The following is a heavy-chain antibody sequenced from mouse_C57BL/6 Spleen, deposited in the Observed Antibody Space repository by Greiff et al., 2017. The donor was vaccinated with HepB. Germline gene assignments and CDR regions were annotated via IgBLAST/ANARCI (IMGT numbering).Heavy chain of an antibody. CDR2: ISSGGSYT. Sequence: EVMLVESGGDLVKPGGSLKLSCAASGFTFSSYGMSWVRQTPDKRLEWVATISSGGSYTYYPDSVKGRFTITRDNAKNTLYIQMSSLKSEDTAMYYCARQRYYGSSDYWGQGTTLTVSS. J-gene: IGHJ2*01. CDR3: ARQRYYGSSDY. CDR1: GFTFSSYG. D-gene: IGHD1-1*01. V-gene: IGHV5-6*01.